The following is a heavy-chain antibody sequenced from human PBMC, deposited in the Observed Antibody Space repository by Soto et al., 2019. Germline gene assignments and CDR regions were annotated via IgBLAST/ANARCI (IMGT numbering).Heavy chain of an antibody. CDR1: GFTFSSYS. CDR2: ISSSGTTI. V-gene: IGHV3-48*04. J-gene: IGHJ4*02. CDR3: ARVGAFIDY. D-gene: IGHD3-16*01. Sequence: EVQLVESGGGLVQPGGSLRLSCAASGFTFSSYSMNWVRQAPGKGLEWVSYISSSGTTIYHADSVKGRFTVSRDNAKNSLYLQMNSLRAEDTAVYYCARVGAFIDYWGQGTLVTVSS.